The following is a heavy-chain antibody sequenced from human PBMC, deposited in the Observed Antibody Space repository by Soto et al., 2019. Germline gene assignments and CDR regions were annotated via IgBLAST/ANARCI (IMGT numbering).Heavy chain of an antibody. D-gene: IGHD3-10*01. Sequence: ASVKVSCKAPGYTFTSYDINWVRQATGQGLEWMGWMNPNSGNTGYAQKFQGRVTMTRNTSISTAYMELSSLRSEDTAVYYCARAPPLLPWFDPWGQGTLVTVSS. V-gene: IGHV1-8*01. CDR3: ARAPPLLPWFDP. CDR2: MNPNSGNT. J-gene: IGHJ5*02. CDR1: GYTFTSYD.